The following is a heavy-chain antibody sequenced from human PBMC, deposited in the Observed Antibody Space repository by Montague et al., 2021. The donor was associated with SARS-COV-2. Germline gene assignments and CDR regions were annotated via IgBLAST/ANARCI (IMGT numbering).Heavy chain of an antibody. D-gene: IGHD3-3*01. V-gene: IGHV4-39*01. CDR1: GASISSRSYY. J-gene: IGHJ4*02. CDR2: KYYSGST. Sequence: SETLSLTCTVSGASISSRSYYWGWIRQPPGKGLEWIGFKYYSGSTYYNPTLKSRVTISVDTSKNQFSLKLSSVTAAGTAVYYCATLPSRITIFGVVQGYDFDDWGQGTLVTVSS. CDR3: ATLPSRITIFGVVQGYDFDD.